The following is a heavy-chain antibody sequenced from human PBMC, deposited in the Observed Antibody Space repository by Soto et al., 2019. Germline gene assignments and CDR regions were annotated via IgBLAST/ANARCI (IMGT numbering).Heavy chain of an antibody. J-gene: IGHJ3*02. CDR2: ISGSGVST. CDR1: GFTFSSYA. Sequence: PGGSLRLSCAASGFTFSSYAMSWVRQAPGKGLEWVSGISGSGVSTYCVDSVKGRFTISRDNSKNTLYLQMNSLRAEDTAVYYFAKDFAYNYGYDAFDIWGQGTMVTSSS. D-gene: IGHD5-18*01. V-gene: IGHV3-23*01. CDR3: AKDFAYNYGYDAFDI.